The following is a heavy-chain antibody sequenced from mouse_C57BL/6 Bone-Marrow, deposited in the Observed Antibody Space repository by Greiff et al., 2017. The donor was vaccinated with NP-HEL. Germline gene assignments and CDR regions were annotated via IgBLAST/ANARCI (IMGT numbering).Heavy chain of an antibody. V-gene: IGHV2-2*01. CDR1: GFSLTSYG. D-gene: IGHD1-1*01. CDR2: IWSGGST. J-gene: IGHJ4*01. Sequence: QVQLKESGPGLVQPSQSLSITCTVSGFSLTSYGVHWVRQSPGKGLEWLGVIWSGGSTDYNAAFISRLSISKDNSKSQVFFKMNSLQADDTAIYYCARNSPLTTVVAYYAMDYWGQGTSVTVSS. CDR3: ARNSPLTTVVAYYAMDY.